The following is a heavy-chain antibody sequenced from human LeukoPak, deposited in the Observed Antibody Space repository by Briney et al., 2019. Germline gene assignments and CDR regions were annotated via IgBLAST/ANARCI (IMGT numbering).Heavy chain of an antibody. J-gene: IGHJ4*02. Sequence: PGGSLRLPFAASGFTYDDYGMRWVRQAPGKLLEWVSGINWNGGSTCYADSVKGRFTVSRDNAKNSLYLQMNSLRAEDTALYYCARDLGYCSSTSCLWDYWGQGTLVTVSS. D-gene: IGHD2-2*01. CDR3: ARDLGYCSSTSCLWDY. V-gene: IGHV3-20*03. CDR2: INWNGGST. CDR1: GFTYDDYG.